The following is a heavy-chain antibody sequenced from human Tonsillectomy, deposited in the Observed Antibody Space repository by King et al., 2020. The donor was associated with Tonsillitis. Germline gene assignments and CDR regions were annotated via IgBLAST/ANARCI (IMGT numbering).Heavy chain of an antibody. CDR3: ARLTPRVYYYDSSGYYYFFDY. D-gene: IGHD3-22*01. J-gene: IGHJ4*02. V-gene: IGHV1-18*04. CDR2: ISAYNGNT. CDR1: GYTFTSYG. Sequence: VQLVESGAEVKKPGASVKVSCKASGYTFTSYGISWVRQAPGQGLEWMGWISAYNGNTNYAQKLQGRVTMTTDTSTSTAYMELRSLRSDDTAVYYCARLTPRVYYYDSSGYYYFFDYWGQGTLVTVSS.